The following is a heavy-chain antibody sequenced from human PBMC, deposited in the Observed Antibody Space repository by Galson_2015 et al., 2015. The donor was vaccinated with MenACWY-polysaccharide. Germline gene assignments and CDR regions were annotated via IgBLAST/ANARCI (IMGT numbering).Heavy chain of an antibody. J-gene: IGHJ4*02. D-gene: IGHD6-19*01. Sequence: SVKVSCKASGYTFTSYDINWVRQATGQGLEWLGWMSPNTAKTGYPQKFQGRVTMTRNTSISTAYMELSSLTSEDTAVYYCARGRRDTAVAATAAVFLDYWGQGILVTVSS. CDR3: ARGRRDTAVAATAAVFLDY. V-gene: IGHV1-8*01. CDR1: GYTFTSYD. CDR2: MSPNTAKT.